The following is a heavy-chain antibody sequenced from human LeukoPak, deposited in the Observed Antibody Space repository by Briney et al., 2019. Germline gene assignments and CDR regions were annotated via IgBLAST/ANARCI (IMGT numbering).Heavy chain of an antibody. V-gene: IGHV6-1*01. Sequence: SQTLSLTCDISGDSVSTNSAAWNWIRQSPSRGLEWLGRTYYQSKWYNDYAVSVKGRITINPDTSKNQFSLQLNSVTLEDTAIYYCARNHFYDSTRAFDRWGQGILVTVSS. D-gene: IGHD3-22*01. CDR2: TYYQSKWYN. J-gene: IGHJ5*02. CDR3: ARNHFYDSTRAFDR. CDR1: GDSVSTNSAA.